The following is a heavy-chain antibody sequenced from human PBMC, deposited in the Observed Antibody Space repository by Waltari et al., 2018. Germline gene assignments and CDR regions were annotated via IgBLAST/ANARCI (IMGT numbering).Heavy chain of an antibody. Sequence: QVQLVQAGAEVKKPGSSVKVSCKASGGTFSSYAISWVRQAPGQGLEWMGGIIPILGIANSGQKCQGRVTITADESTSPAYMELSSLRSEDTAVYYCARETELLPLWYWGQGTLVTVSS. J-gene: IGHJ4*02. CDR1: GGTFSSYA. D-gene: IGHD1-26*01. V-gene: IGHV1-69*04. CDR3: ARETELLPLWY. CDR2: IIPILGIA.